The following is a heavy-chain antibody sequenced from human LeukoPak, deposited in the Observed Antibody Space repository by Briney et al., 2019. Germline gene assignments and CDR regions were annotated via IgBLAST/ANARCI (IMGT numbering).Heavy chain of an antibody. CDR2: INPNSGGT. D-gene: IGHD5-12*01. CDR1: GYTFTSCG. CDR3: ASSGYSGYDYFDY. Sequence: ASVKVSCKASGYTFTSCGISWVRQAPGQGLEWMGWINPNSGGTNYAQKFQGRVTMTRDTSISTAYMELSRLRSDDTAVYYCASSGYSGYDYFDYWGQGTLVTVSS. V-gene: IGHV1-2*02. J-gene: IGHJ4*02.